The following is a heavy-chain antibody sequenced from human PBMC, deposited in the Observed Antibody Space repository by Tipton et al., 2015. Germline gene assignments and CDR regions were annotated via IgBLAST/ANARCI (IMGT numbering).Heavy chain of an antibody. CDR3: AGRTTVTTCFDY. D-gene: IGHD4-17*01. Sequence: TLSLTCIVSGGSISSSNYYWGWIRQPPGKGLEWIGSIYYSGSTYYNPSLKSRITISVDTSKNQFSLKLSSVTAADTAVYYCAGRTTVTTCFDYWGQGTLVTVSS. CDR1: GGSISSSNYY. J-gene: IGHJ4*02. V-gene: IGHV4-39*01. CDR2: IYYSGST.